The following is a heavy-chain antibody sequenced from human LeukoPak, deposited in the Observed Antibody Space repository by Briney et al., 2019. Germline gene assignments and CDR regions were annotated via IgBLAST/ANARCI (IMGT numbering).Heavy chain of an antibody. V-gene: IGHV3-53*01. Sequence: PGGSLRLSCAASGYSVSSYYMSWVRQAPGKGLEWVSVIYYGGSTYYADSVKGRFTISRDNSKNTLYLQMNSLRVEDTAVYYCARGDGHYIYWGQGSLVTVSS. CDR2: IYYGGST. CDR1: GYSVSSYY. D-gene: IGHD4-17*01. J-gene: IGHJ4*02. CDR3: ARGDGHYIY.